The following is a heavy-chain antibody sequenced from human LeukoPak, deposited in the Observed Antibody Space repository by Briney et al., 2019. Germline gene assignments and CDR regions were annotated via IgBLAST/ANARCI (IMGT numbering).Heavy chain of an antibody. CDR2: IYYSGST. Sequence: SETLSLTCTVSGGSISSSSYYWGWIRQPPGKGLEWIGSIYYSGSTYYNPSLKSRVTISVDTSKNQFSLKLSSVTAADTAVYYCARNYYDSSGYRPFDYWGQGTLVTVSS. CDR3: ARNYYDSSGYRPFDY. D-gene: IGHD3-22*01. V-gene: IGHV4-39*07. CDR1: GGSISSSSYY. J-gene: IGHJ4*02.